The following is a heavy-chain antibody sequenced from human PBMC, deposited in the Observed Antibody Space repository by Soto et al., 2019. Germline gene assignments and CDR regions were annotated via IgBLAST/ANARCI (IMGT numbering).Heavy chain of an antibody. CDR1: GFTFSSYA. CDR2: ISGSGGST. Sequence: GGSLRLSCAASGFTFSSYAMSWVRQAPGKGLEWVSAISGSGGSTYYADSVKGRFTISRDNSKNTLYLQMNSLRAEDTAVYYCAKWSGSSSWYFPIDYWGQGTLVTVSS. J-gene: IGHJ4*02. CDR3: AKWSGSSSWYFPIDY. D-gene: IGHD6-13*01. V-gene: IGHV3-23*01.